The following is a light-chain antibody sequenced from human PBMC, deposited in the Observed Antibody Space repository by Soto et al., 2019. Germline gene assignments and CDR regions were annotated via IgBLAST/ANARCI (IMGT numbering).Light chain of an antibody. CDR3: QQFNSPIT. Sequence: AIQLTQSPSSLSASVGDRVTITCRASQGISSALAWYQQKPGKGPKLLIYDASSLESGVPSRFSGSGSGTDFTLTISSLQPEDFATYYCQQFNSPITFGQGTRLEIK. J-gene: IGKJ5*01. V-gene: IGKV1-13*02. CDR1: QGISSA. CDR2: DAS.